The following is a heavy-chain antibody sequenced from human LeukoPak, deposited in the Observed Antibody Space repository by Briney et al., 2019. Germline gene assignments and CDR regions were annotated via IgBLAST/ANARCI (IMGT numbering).Heavy chain of an antibody. CDR2: IYYSGST. V-gene: IGHV4-59*01. CDR3: ARVGIAAAGGWFDP. D-gene: IGHD6-13*01. CDR1: GGSISSYY. J-gene: IGHJ5*02. Sequence: SESLSLTCTVSGGSISSYYWSWIRQPPGKGLEWNGYIYYSGSTNYNPSLKSRVTISVDTSKNQFSLKLSSVTAADTAVYYCARVGIAAAGGWFDPWGQGTLVTVSS.